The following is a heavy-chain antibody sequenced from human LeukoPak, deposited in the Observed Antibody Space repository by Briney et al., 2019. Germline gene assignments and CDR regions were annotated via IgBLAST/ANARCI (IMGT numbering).Heavy chain of an antibody. Sequence: PSETLSLTCTVSGGSISSGGYYWSWIRQHPGKGLERIGYIYYSGSTYYNPSLKSRVTISVDTSKNQFSLKLSSVTAADTAVYYCARGGFYYFDNWGQGTLVTVSS. D-gene: IGHD3-16*01. CDR3: ARGGFYYFDN. CDR1: GGSISSGGYY. CDR2: IYYSGST. J-gene: IGHJ4*02. V-gene: IGHV4-31*03.